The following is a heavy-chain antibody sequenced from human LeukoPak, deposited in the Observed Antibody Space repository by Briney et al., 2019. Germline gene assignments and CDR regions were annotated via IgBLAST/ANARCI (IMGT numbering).Heavy chain of an antibody. CDR1: GFSFSVYE. D-gene: IGHD6-25*01. Sequence: GGSLRLSCAASGFSFSVYEMHWVRQAPGKGLEWISDISSSGTTTYYADSVRGRFSISRDNAKNSLYLQMNSLRAEDTAVYYCTTLTAASNFDYWGQGTLVTVSS. CDR3: TTLTAASNFDY. CDR2: ISSSGTTT. V-gene: IGHV3-48*03. J-gene: IGHJ4*02.